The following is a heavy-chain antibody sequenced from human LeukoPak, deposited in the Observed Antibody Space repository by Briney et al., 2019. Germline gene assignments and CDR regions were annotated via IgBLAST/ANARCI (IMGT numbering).Heavy chain of an antibody. Sequence: GGSLRLSRVASGISFSSYWMAWVRQAPGKGLEWVANVKYDGTHKFYAGSVKGRFTISRDNAKNSLFLEMNSLTADDTAAYFCASSHDSSGNDWGQGTLVTVSS. J-gene: IGHJ4*02. CDR1: GISFSSYW. CDR2: VKYDGTHK. V-gene: IGHV3-7*01. D-gene: IGHD3-22*01. CDR3: ASSHDSSGND.